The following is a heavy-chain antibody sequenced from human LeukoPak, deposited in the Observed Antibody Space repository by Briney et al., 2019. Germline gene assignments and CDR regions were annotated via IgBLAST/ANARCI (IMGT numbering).Heavy chain of an antibody. CDR2: ISHDGSKK. CDR1: GFTFSSYA. J-gene: IGHJ4*02. D-gene: IGHD3-3*01. Sequence: PTGTSLRLSCAASGFTFSSYAMHWVRQAPGKGLEGVAVISHDGSKKYYADSVKGRFTICRDNSKNTLYLQMNSRRAEDTAVYYCSRDARRYDFWSGDDHDYWGQGTLVTVSS. V-gene: IGHV3-30-3*01. CDR3: SRDARRYDFWSGDDHDY.